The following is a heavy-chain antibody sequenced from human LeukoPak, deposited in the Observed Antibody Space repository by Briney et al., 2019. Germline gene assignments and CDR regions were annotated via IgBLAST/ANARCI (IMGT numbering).Heavy chain of an antibody. CDR1: GFTFSSYT. Sequence: PGGSLRLSCATSGFTFSSYTMNWVRQFPGKGLEWVSSISSRSTNIYYADSVKGRFTISRDNAKNSLYLQMNSLRAEDTAVYYCASDDRCSTVNCYRGRDYWGQGTLVTVSS. CDR2: ISSRSTNI. V-gene: IGHV3-21*03. J-gene: IGHJ4*02. CDR3: ASDDRCSTVNCYRGRDY. D-gene: IGHD2-15*01.